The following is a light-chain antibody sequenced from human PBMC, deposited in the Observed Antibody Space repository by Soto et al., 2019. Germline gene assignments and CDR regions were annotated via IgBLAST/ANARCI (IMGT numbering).Light chain of an antibody. Sequence: EIVMTQTPATLSVSPGEIASLSCRASQSVSNNLAWYHQKPGQAPRLLIFGVSTRATGIPARFSGSGSGTEYTLTISSLQSEDSAVYYCQQYNKWPPSTFGQGTKVEVK. CDR3: QQYNKWPPST. J-gene: IGKJ1*01. V-gene: IGKV3-15*01. CDR2: GVS. CDR1: QSVSNN.